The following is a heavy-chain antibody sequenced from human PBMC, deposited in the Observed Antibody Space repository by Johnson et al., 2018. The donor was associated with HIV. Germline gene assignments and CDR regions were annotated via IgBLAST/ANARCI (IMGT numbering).Heavy chain of an antibody. CDR2: TWYDGSNQ. V-gene: IGHV3-33*06. CDR1: GFTFSTYG. D-gene: IGHD1-1*01. Sequence: QVQLVESGGGVVQPGRSLRLSCAASGFTFSTYGMHWVRQAPGKGLEWVAVTWYDGSNQYYADSVKGRFSISRDNSKNTLYLQMNSLRGEDTAVYYCAKASHWAFDIWGQGTMVTVSS. J-gene: IGHJ3*02. CDR3: AKASHWAFDI.